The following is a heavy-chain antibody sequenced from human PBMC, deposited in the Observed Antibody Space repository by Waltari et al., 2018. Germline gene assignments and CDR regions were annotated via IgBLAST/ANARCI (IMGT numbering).Heavy chain of an antibody. V-gene: IGHV3-30*01. CDR1: GFTVITYA. CDR3: ARDQGRTN. Sequence: QVQLVESGGGVVQPGRSLRLSCSASGFTVITYAMHWVRQAPGKVLEWVAVISYVGSNKYYADSVKGRFTISRDKSKNTLYLQMNSLRAEDTAVYYCARDQGRTNWGQGTLVTVSS. CDR2: ISYVGSNK. J-gene: IGHJ4*02.